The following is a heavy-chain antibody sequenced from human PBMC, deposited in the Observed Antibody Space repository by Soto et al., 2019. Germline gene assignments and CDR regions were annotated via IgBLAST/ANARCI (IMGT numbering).Heavy chain of an antibody. CDR3: ARVRTVVDLCDI. V-gene: IGHV1-8*01. D-gene: IGHD2-15*01. Sequence: QVQLVQSGAEVKKPGASVKVSCKASGYTFTSYDINWVRQAPGQGLEWMGWMNPNSGNTCYAQKFQGRVTMPRNTLNSKAYKEPRRTRSEGTAVYYWARVRTVVDLCDIWGQGTMVTFSS. CDR2: MNPNSGNT. CDR1: GYTFTSYD. J-gene: IGHJ3*02.